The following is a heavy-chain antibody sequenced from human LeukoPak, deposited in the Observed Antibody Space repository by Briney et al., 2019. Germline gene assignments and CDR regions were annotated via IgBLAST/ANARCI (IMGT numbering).Heavy chain of an antibody. V-gene: IGHV4-34*01. CDR1: GGSFSGYY. D-gene: IGHD3-22*01. Sequence: SETLSLTCAVYGGSFSGYYWSWIRQPPGKGLEWTGEINHSGSTNYNPSLKSRVTISVDTSKNQFSLKLSSVTAADTAVYYCASYYYDSSGLDYWGQGTLVTVSS. CDR3: ASYYYDSSGLDY. CDR2: INHSGST. J-gene: IGHJ4*02.